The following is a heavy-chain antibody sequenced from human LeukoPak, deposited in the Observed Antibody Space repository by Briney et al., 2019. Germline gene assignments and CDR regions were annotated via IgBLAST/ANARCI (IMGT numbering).Heavy chain of an antibody. D-gene: IGHD3-10*01. CDR2: INHSGST. Sequence: KPSETLSLTCAVYGGSFSGYYWGWIRQPPGKGLEWIGEINHSGSTNYNPSLKSVVTISVDTSKNQFSLKLRSVTAADTAVYYCATFAREGAWFGIDWGQGTLVTVSS. CDR3: ATFAREGAWFGID. J-gene: IGHJ4*02. CDR1: GGSFSGYY. V-gene: IGHV4-34*01.